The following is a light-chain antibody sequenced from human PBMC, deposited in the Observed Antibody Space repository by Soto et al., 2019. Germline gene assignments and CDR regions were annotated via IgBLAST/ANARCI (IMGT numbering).Light chain of an antibody. J-gene: IGLJ1*01. V-gene: IGLV2-14*01. CDR1: SSDVGDYNY. Sequence: QSVLTQPASVSWSPGQSITISCTVTSSDVGDYNYVSWYQQHPGKAPKLMISAVSNRPSGVSDRFSGSKSGNTASLTISGLQAEDEADYYCSYMRNSLYVFGTGTKVTVL. CDR2: AVS. CDR3: SYMRNSLYV.